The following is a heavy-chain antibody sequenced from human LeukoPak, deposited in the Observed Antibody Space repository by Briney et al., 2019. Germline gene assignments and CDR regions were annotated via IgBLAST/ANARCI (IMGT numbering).Heavy chain of an antibody. D-gene: IGHD7-27*01. J-gene: IGHJ4*02. CDR3: ARGPPNWGYDY. CDR2: INPNSGGT. CDR1: GYTFTGYY. Sequence: ASVTVSCKASGYTFTGYYMHWVRQAPGQGLEWMGWINPNSGGTNYAQKFQGWVTMTRDTSINTAYMELSRLRSDDTAVYYCARGPPNWGYDYWGPGTLVTVSS. V-gene: IGHV1-2*04.